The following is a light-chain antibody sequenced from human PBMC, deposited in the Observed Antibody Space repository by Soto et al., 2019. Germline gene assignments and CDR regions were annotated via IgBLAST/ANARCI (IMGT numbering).Light chain of an antibody. J-gene: IGLJ3*02. CDR3: EAGDEILNGHRV. CDR2: ANT. CDR1: SYNIGSRT. V-gene: IGLV1-44*01. Sequence: QSVLTHPPSVSGTPGQRVTISCSGNSYNIGSRTGNWYEQPPGTAPIRLIYANTRRRSGVPDRFSAAESGTSASLASSGLLSEDETDYVCEAGDEILNGHRVSGGGTK.